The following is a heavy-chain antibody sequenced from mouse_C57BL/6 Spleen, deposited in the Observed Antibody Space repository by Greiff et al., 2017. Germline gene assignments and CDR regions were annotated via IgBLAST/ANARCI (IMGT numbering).Heavy chain of an antibody. CDR3: ARSEENPITTVVDWYFDV. V-gene: IGHV1-7*01. J-gene: IGHJ1*03. CDR1: GYTFTSYW. Sequence: QVQLQQSGAELAKPGASVKLSCKASGYTFTSYWMHWVKQRPGQGLEWIGYINPSSGYTKYNQKFKDKATLTADKSSSTAYMQLSSLTYEDSAVYYCARSEENPITTVVDWYFDVWGTGTTVTVSS. CDR2: INPSSGYT. D-gene: IGHD1-1*01.